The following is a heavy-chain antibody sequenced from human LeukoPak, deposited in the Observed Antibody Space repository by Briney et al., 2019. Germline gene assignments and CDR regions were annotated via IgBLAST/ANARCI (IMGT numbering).Heavy chain of an antibody. Sequence: ASVKVSCKASGYSFTSYDINWVRQATGQGLEWMGWMNPNSGNTGYAQKFQGRVTMTRNTSISTAYMELSSLRSEDTAVYYCARGPNKSDGGNSGSAWFDPWGQGTLVTVSS. CDR3: ARGPNKSDGGNSGSAWFDP. CDR1: GYSFTSYD. J-gene: IGHJ5*02. D-gene: IGHD4-23*01. V-gene: IGHV1-8*01. CDR2: MNPNSGNT.